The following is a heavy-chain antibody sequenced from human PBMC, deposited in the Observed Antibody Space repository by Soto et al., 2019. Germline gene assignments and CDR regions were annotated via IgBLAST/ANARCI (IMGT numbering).Heavy chain of an antibody. CDR3: AKGTYYYDSSAYYGY. J-gene: IGHJ4*02. CDR1: GFTFSSYD. Sequence: EVQLLESGGGLVQPGGSLRLSCVASGFTFSSYDMSWVRQAPGKGLEWVSAISGSGTYTYYADSVKGRFTISRDNSKNTLYLQMNSLRAEDTAVYYCAKGTYYYDSSAYYGYWGQGTLVTVSS. CDR2: ISGSGTYT. V-gene: IGHV3-23*01. D-gene: IGHD3-22*01.